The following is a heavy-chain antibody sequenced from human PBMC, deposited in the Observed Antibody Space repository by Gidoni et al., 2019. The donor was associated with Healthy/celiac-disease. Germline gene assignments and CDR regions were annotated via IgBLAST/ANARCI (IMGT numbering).Heavy chain of an antibody. V-gene: IGHV3-21*01. CDR3: ARHYGDFDY. J-gene: IGHJ4*02. D-gene: IGHD4-17*01. CDR1: GFTFSSYS. Sequence: EVQLVESGGGLVKPGGSLRPSCAASGFTFSSYSMNWVRQAPGKGLEWVSSISSSSSYIYYADSVKGRFTISRDNAKNSLYLQMNSLRAEDTAVYYCARHYGDFDYWGQGTLVTVSS. CDR2: ISSSSSYI.